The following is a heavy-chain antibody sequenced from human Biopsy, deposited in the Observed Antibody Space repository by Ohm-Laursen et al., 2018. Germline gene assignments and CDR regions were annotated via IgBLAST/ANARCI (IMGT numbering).Heavy chain of an antibody. J-gene: IGHJ5*01. CDR1: GKSMGTYY. D-gene: IGHD3-3*01. CDR2: IYYSGTT. Sequence: PSQTLSLTWAVSGKSMGTYYWSWIRQPPGKVMEWIASIYYSGTTHKNPSLKSRVTISVDTSQGLLSLDLSSVTAADTAVYYCARVRGGFLEWFDYWGQGTLVTVSS. CDR3: ARVRGGFLEWFDY. V-gene: IGHV4-59*01.